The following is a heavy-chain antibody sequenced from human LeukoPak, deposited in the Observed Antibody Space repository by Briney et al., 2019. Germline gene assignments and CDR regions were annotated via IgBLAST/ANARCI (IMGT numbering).Heavy chain of an antibody. CDR1: GGSISSYY. CDR2: IYTSGST. D-gene: IGHD3-22*01. V-gene: IGHV4-4*07. J-gene: IGHJ4*02. CDR3: ARRGTDYDSSGYYLGRPAYFDY. Sequence: SETLSLTCTVSGGSISSYYWSWIRQPAGKGLEWIGRIYTSGSTNYNPSLKSRVTMSVDTSKNQFSLKLSSVTAADTAVYYCARRGTDYDSSGYYLGRPAYFDYWGQGTLVTVSS.